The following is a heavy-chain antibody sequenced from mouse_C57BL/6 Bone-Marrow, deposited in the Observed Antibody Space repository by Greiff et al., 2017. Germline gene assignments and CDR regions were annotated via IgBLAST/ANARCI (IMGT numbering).Heavy chain of an antibody. V-gene: IGHV1-76*01. D-gene: IGHD4-1*01. CDR2: IYPGSGNT. CDR1: GYTFTDYY. CDR3: ARLGEGSYYAMDY. Sequence: VQLQQSGAELVRPGASVKLSCKASGYTFTDYYINWVKQRPGQGLEWIARIYPGSGNTYYNEKFKGKATLTAEKSSSTAYMQLRSLTSEDSAVYFCARLGEGSYYAMDYWGQGTSVTVSS. J-gene: IGHJ4*01.